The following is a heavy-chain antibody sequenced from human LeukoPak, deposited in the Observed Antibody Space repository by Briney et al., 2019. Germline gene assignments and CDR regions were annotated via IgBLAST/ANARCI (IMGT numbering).Heavy chain of an antibody. CDR2: IYYSGST. V-gene: IGHV4-59*12. Sequence: SETLSLTCTVSGGSISSYYWSWIRQPPGKGLEWIGYIYYSGSTNYNPSLKSRVTISVDTSKNQFSLKLSSVVAADTAVYYCAYQRAAIGATNWFDPWGQGTLVTVSS. D-gene: IGHD2-2*02. CDR3: AYQRAAIGATNWFDP. CDR1: GGSISSYY. J-gene: IGHJ5*02.